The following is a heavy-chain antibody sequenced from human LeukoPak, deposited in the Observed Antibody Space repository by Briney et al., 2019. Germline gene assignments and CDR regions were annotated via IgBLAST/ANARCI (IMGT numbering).Heavy chain of an antibody. D-gene: IGHD5-18*01. CDR1: GFTVSSNY. J-gene: IGHJ4*02. Sequence: GGSLRLSCAASGFTVSSNYMSWVRQAPGKGLEWVSAISGSGGSTYYADSVKGRFTISRDNSKNTLYLQMNSLRAEDTAVYYCAKVDTAMVIDYWGQGTLVTVSS. CDR3: AKVDTAMVIDY. CDR2: ISGSGGST. V-gene: IGHV3-23*01.